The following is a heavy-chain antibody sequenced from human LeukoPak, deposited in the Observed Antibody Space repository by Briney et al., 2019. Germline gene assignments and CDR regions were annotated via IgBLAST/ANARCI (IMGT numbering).Heavy chain of an antibody. CDR1: GFTFSSYT. CDR3: ARVAARYVGMDV. D-gene: IGHD6-6*01. J-gene: IGHJ6*02. CDR2: ISSSSSNI. Sequence: GGSLRLSCAASGFTFSSYTMNWVRQAPGKGLEWVSSISSSSSNIYYADSVKGRFTISRDNAKNSLYLQMTSLRAEDTAVYHCARVAARYVGMDVWGQGTTVTVSS. V-gene: IGHV3-21*01.